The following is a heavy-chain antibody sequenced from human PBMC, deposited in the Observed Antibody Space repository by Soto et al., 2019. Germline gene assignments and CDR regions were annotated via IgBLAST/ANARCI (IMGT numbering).Heavy chain of an antibody. CDR2: ISWNSGSI. J-gene: IGHJ6*03. CDR3: AEASSNYYYYYMDV. CDR1: GFTFDDYA. D-gene: IGHD4-4*01. Sequence: EVQLVESGGGLVQPGRSLRLSCAASGFTFDDYAMHWVRQAPGKGLEWVSGISWNSGSIGYADSVKGRFTISRDNAKNSLYLQMNSLRAEDTALYYGAEASSNYYYYYMDVWGKGTTVTVSS. V-gene: IGHV3-9*01.